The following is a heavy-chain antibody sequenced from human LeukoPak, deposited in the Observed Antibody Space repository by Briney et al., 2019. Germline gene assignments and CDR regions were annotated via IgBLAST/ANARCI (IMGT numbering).Heavy chain of an antibody. CDR3: ARVSMIVERGYFDY. Sequence: GGSLRLSCAASGFTFSTFAMIWVRQPPGKGLEWVSSIFPSGGEIHYADSVKGRFTISRDNAKNSLYLQMNSLRAEDTAVYYCARVSMIVERGYFDYWGQGTLVTVSS. D-gene: IGHD3-22*01. CDR1: GFTFSTFA. J-gene: IGHJ4*02. V-gene: IGHV3-21*01. CDR2: IFPSGGEI.